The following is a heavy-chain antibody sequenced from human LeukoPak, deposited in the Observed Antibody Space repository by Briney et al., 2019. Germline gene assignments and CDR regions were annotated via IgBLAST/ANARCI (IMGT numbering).Heavy chain of an antibody. V-gene: IGHV1-18*01. J-gene: IGHJ4*02. CDR1: GYTLTNYG. CDR3: ARDCSGGGCYSGSRPFDY. D-gene: IGHD2-15*01. Sequence: ASVKVSCKPSGYTLTNYGISWVRQAPGQGLEWMGWISGYNGITNYAQKFQGRVTVTTDTSTDTVYMELWGLTSDGTAVYYCARDCSGGGCYSGSRPFDYWGQGTLVTVSS. CDR2: ISGYNGIT.